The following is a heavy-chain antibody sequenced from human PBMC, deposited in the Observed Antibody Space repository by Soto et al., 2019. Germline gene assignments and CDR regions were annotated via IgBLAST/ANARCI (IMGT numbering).Heavy chain of an antibody. V-gene: IGHV3-74*01. J-gene: IGHJ4*02. Sequence: GGSLRLSCAASGFTFSSYWMHWVRQAPGKGLVWVSRINSDGSSTNYADSVKGRFTISRDNAKNTLYLQMNSLRAEDTAVYYCARARGDYGDLFDYWGQGTLVTVSS. CDR2: INSDGSST. CDR1: GFTFSSYW. CDR3: ARARGDYGDLFDY. D-gene: IGHD4-17*01.